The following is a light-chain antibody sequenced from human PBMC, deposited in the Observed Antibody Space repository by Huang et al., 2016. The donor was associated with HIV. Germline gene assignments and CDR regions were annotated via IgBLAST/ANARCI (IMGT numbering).Light chain of an antibody. V-gene: IGKV3-20*01. Sequence: VVMTQSPGTLSLSPGERASLSCRASKAASSDFLACYQHKPGQAPRLLISGPSNRATGVPDRFSVSWSGTDFTLIIDRLEPEDFARYYCQQFGYSPFTFGGGTRLEI. CDR3: QQFGYSPFT. CDR2: GPS. CDR1: KAASSDF. J-gene: IGKJ4*01.